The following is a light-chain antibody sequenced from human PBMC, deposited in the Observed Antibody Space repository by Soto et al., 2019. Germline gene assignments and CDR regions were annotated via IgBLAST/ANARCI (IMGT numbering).Light chain of an antibody. CDR1: QSISSK. Sequence: IVMTQSPATLSVSPGEGATLSCRASQSISSKLAWYQQKPGQAPRLLIYGASTRATGIPVRFSGSGSGTEFTLTITSLQSEDFAVYYCQEYNNWHPITFGGGTKVEIK. CDR3: QEYNNWHPIT. V-gene: IGKV3-15*01. J-gene: IGKJ4*01. CDR2: GAS.